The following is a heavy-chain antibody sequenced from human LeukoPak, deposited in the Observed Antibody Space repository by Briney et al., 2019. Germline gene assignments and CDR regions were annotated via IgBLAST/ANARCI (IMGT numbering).Heavy chain of an antibody. CDR3: ARAKGNYYDSSGYYDGLYWFDP. Sequence: PGGSLRLSCAASGFTFSSYWMHWVRQAPGKGPVWVSRINSDGSSTSYADSVKGRFTISRDNAKNTLYLQMNSLRAEDTAVYYCARAKGNYYDSSGYYDGLYWFDPWGQGTLVTVSS. CDR1: GFTFSSYW. J-gene: IGHJ5*02. V-gene: IGHV3-74*01. D-gene: IGHD3-22*01. CDR2: INSDGSST.